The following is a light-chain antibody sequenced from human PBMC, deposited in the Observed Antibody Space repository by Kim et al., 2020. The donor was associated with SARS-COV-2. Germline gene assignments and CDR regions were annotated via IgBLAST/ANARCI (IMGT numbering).Light chain of an antibody. CDR2: DTD. V-gene: IGLV7-46*01. CDR3: LLSYSTVRV. J-gene: IGLJ3*02. CDR1: TGAVTNGHY. Sequence: PGGTVTLPRGSGTGAVTNGHYPYWFQQKTGQAPRTVIYDTDNRHSWTPARFSGSLLGDRAALTLSGAQPEDEADYYCLLSYSTVRVFGGGTKLTVL.